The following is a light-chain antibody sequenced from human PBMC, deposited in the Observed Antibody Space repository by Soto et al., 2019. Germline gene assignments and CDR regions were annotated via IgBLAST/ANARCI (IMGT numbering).Light chain of an antibody. Sequence: QSVLTQPPSVSAAPGQKVTISCSGSSSKIGNNYVSWYQHLPGTAPKLLIYDSNRRFSGIPDRFAGSTSGTSATLGITGLQTGDEADYYCGTWDIGLSAVVFGGGTKVTVL. CDR2: DSN. CDR1: SSKIGNNY. V-gene: IGLV1-51*01. J-gene: IGLJ2*01. CDR3: GTWDIGLSAVV.